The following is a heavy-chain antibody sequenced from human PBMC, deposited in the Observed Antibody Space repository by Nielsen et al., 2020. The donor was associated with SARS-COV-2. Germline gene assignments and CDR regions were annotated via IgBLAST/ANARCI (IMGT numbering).Heavy chain of an antibody. Sequence: VRQAPGKGLEWVSVINRCGSTYYADSVKGRFTISRDNSKNTLYLQMNSLRAEDTAVYYCAKDLYYYGSGSYFRAEPFDYWGQGTLVTVSS. CDR3: AKDLYYYGSGSYFRAEPFDY. CDR2: INRCGST. J-gene: IGHJ4*02. D-gene: IGHD3-10*01. V-gene: IGHV3-53*01.